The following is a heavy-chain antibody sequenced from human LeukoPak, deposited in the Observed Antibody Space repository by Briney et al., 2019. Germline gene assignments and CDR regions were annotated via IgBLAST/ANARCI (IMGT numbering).Heavy chain of an antibody. CDR3: TRNPDYYDILDY. CDR1: GFTFSGSA. D-gene: IGHD3-22*01. CDR2: IRSKANSYAT. V-gene: IGHV3-73*01. Sequence: GGSLRLSCAASGFTFSGSAIHWVRQASGKGLEWVGRIRSKANSYATAYAASVKGRFTISRDDSKNTAYLQMNSLKTEDTAVYYCTRNPDYYDILDYWGQGTLVTVSS. J-gene: IGHJ4*02.